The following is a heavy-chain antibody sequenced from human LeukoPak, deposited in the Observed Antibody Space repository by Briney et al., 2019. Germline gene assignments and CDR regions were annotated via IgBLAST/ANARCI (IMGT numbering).Heavy chain of an antibody. CDR2: ISSSSYYI. Sequence: GGSLRLSCAASGFTFSSYSMNWVRQAPGKGLEWVSSISSSSYYIYYADSVKGRFTISRDNAKNSLYLQMNSLRAEDTAVYYCARDEEEGYCSSTSCYPQYFQHWGQGTLVTVSS. D-gene: IGHD2-2*01. V-gene: IGHV3-21*01. CDR1: GFTFSSYS. CDR3: ARDEEEGYCSSTSCYPQYFQH. J-gene: IGHJ1*01.